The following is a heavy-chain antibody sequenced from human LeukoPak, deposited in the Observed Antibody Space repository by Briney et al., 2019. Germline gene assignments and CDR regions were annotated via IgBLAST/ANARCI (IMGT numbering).Heavy chain of an antibody. CDR2: IYTSGTT. Sequence: SETLSLTCTVSGGSISSGGYYWSWIRQPAGKGLEWIGRIYTSGTTNYNPSLKSRVTMSVDTSKSQFSLKLTSVTAADTAVYYCARGPYCGGDCYFDYWGQGTLVTVSS. V-gene: IGHV4-61*02. D-gene: IGHD2-21*02. J-gene: IGHJ4*02. CDR3: ARGPYCGGDCYFDY. CDR1: GGSISSGGYY.